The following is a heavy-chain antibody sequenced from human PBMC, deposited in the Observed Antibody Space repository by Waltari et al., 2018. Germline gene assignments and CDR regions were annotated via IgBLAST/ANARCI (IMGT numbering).Heavy chain of an antibody. D-gene: IGHD3-22*01. V-gene: IGHV3-74*01. CDR1: GFTFSRYW. Sequence: EVQLVESGGGLVQPGGSLRLSCAASGFTFSRYWMHWVRQAPGKGLGGVARINSDGSVTIYAHAVKGRFTISRDNAKNTLYLQLNSLRVEDTAVYYCAREPSPDSSGYFYYYMDVWGKGTTVTVSS. CDR2: INSDGSVT. J-gene: IGHJ6*03. CDR3: AREPSPDSSGYFYYYMDV.